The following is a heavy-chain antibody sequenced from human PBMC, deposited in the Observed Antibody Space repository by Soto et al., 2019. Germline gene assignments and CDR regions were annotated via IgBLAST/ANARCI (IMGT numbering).Heavy chain of an antibody. J-gene: IGHJ6*04. V-gene: IGHV3-9*01. CDR2: ISWNSGSI. Sequence: GGSLRLSCAASGFTFDDYAMHWVRQAPGKGLEWVSGISWNSGSIGYADSVKGRFTISRDNAKNSLYLQMNSLRVEDTAVYYCGCLDVWGKGTTVTVSS. CDR3: GCLDV. CDR1: GFTFDDYA.